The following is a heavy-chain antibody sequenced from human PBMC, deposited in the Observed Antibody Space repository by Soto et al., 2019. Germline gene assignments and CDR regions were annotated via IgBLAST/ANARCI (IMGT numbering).Heavy chain of an antibody. J-gene: IGHJ5*02. V-gene: IGHV1-2*02. CDR3: AREGALKPFSS. Sequence: GASVKVSCKASGYTFTGYYLHWVRQAPGQGLEWVGWINPKTGGTKTAQTFQGRVTMTRDTFITTVYMELSSLRVEDTAVYYCAREGALKPFSSWGQGALVTVSS. CDR1: GYTFTGYY. CDR2: INPKTGGT.